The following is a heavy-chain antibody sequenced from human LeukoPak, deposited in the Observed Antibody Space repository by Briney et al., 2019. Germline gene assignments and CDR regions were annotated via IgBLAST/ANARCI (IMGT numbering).Heavy chain of an antibody. V-gene: IGHV3-74*01. CDR1: GFTFSSYL. CDR3: ARPYYDSSGYQYPPDY. CDR2: IDTDGTST. J-gene: IGHJ4*02. Sequence: PGGSLRLSCAASGFTFSSYLMHWVRQAPGKGLVWVSRIDTDGTSTSYADSVKGRFTISRDNAKSTLYLQMSSLRAEDTAVYYCARPYYDSSGYQYPPDYWGQGTLVTASP. D-gene: IGHD3-22*01.